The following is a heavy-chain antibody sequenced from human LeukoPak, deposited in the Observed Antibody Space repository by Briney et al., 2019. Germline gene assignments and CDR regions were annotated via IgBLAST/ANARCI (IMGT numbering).Heavy chain of an antibody. CDR3: ARDLRTTVVTPDFYFDF. D-gene: IGHD4-23*01. J-gene: IGHJ4*02. CDR2: INPSAGST. V-gene: IGHV1-46*01. Sequence: ASVKVSCKASGYTFTSFYIHWVRQAPGQGLEWMGIINPSAGSTSYAQKFQDRVTVTRDTSPSTVYMELSSLRSEDTAVYYCARDLRTTVVTPDFYFDFWGQGALVTVSS. CDR1: GYTFTSFY.